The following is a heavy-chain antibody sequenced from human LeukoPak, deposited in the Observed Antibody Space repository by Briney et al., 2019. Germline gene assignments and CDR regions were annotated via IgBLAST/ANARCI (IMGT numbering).Heavy chain of an antibody. V-gene: IGHV4-38-2*02. Sequence: SETLSLTCTVSGYSISSGYYWGWIRQPPGKGLEWIGSIYHSGSTNYNPSLKSRVTISVDTSKNQFSLKLSSVTAADTAVYYCARVRRGWYLDPWGQGTLVTVSS. CDR1: GYSISSGYY. D-gene: IGHD6-19*01. CDR3: ARVRRGWYLDP. J-gene: IGHJ5*02. CDR2: IYHSGST.